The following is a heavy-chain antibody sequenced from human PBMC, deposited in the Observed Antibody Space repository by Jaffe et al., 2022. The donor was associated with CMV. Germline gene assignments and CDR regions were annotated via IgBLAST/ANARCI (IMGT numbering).Heavy chain of an antibody. Sequence: EVQLVQSGAEVKKPGESLRISCKGSGYSFTSYWISWVRQMPGKGLEWMGRIDPSDSYTNYSPSFQGHVTISADKSISTAYLQWSSLKASDTAMYYCARHSNVLLWFGEGNNWFDPWGQGTLVTVSS. CDR1: GYSFTSYW. J-gene: IGHJ5*02. CDR2: IDPSDSYT. CDR3: ARHSNVLLWFGEGNNWFDP. V-gene: IGHV5-10-1*03. D-gene: IGHD3-10*01.